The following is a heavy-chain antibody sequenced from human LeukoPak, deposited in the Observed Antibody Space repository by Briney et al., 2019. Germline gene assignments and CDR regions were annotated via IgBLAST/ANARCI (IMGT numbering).Heavy chain of an antibody. CDR2: IIPIFGTA. V-gene: IGHV1-69*05. J-gene: IGHJ3*02. CDR1: GGTFSSYA. D-gene: IGHD6-19*01. CDR3: TTGQIAVFDAFDI. Sequence: SVKVSCKASGGTFSSYAISWVRQAPGQGLEWMGGIIPIFGTANYAQKFQGRVTITTDESTSTAYMELSGLRSDDTAVYYCTTGQIAVFDAFDIWGQGTMVTVSS.